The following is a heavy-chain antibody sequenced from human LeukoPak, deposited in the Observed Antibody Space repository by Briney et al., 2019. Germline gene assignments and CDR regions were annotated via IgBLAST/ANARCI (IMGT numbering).Heavy chain of an antibody. D-gene: IGHD3-10*01. CDR2: INHSGST. Sequence: SETLSLTCAVYGGSFSGYYWSWIRQPPGTGLEWIGEINHSGSTNYNPSLKSRVTISVDTSKNQFSLKLSSVTAADTAVYYCARKPITMVRGVIKCYFDYWGQGTLVTVSS. V-gene: IGHV4-34*01. CDR3: ARKPITMVRGVIKCYFDY. J-gene: IGHJ4*02. CDR1: GGSFSGYY.